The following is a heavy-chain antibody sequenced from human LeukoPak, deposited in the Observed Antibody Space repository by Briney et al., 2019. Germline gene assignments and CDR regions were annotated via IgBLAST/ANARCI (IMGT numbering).Heavy chain of an antibody. J-gene: IGHJ4*02. CDR3: ARDGLWIAVAGSFDY. D-gene: IGHD6-19*01. CDR2: ISSSSYI. CDR1: GFTFRSYS. V-gene: IGHV3-21*01. Sequence: GGSLRLSCAASGFTFRSYSMNWVRQAPGKGLEWVSSISSSSYIYYADSVKGRFTISRDNAKNSLYLQMNSLRAEDTAVYYCARDGLWIAVAGSFDYWGQGTLITVSS.